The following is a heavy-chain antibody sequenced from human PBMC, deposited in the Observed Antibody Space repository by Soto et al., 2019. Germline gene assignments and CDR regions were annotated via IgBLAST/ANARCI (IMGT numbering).Heavy chain of an antibody. J-gene: IGHJ4*02. Sequence: QVQLVQSGAEVKKPGSSVKVSCKASGGTFSSYTISWVRQAPGQGLEWMGRIIPILGIANYAQKFQGRVTITADKSTSTAYMELSSLRSEDTAVYYCARSSSGSDITELDYWGQGTLVTVSS. V-gene: IGHV1-69*02. CDR3: ARSSSGSDITELDY. CDR2: IIPILGIA. CDR1: GGTFSSYT. D-gene: IGHD1-26*01.